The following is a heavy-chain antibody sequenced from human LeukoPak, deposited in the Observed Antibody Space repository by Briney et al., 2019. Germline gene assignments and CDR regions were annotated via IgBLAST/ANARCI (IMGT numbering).Heavy chain of an antibody. CDR3: NTDEGLASWPMFSY. Sequence: GGSLRLSCAASGFIFTKAWMSWVRQAPGKGLEWVGRIKSKSDGGTIDYASPVKGRFTISRDDSKNTLYLQMSSLKTEDTAVYYCNTDEGLASWPMFSYWGQGTKVTVSS. V-gene: IGHV3-15*01. D-gene: IGHD3-10*01. CDR2: IKSKSDGGTI. CDR1: GFIFTKAW. J-gene: IGHJ4*02.